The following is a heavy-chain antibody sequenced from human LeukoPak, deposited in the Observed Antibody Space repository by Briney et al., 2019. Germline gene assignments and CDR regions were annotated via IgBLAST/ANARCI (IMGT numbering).Heavy chain of an antibody. J-gene: IGHJ6*03. V-gene: IGHV3-7*01. CDR2: IKQDGSEK. Sequence: PSGTLSLTCAVSGGSISSSNWWSWVRQPPGKGLEWVANIKQDGSEKYYVDSVKGRFTISRDNAKNSLYLQMNSLRAEDTAVYYCARVRRYFDWLLYYYYYYMDVWGKGTTVTVSS. CDR3: ARVRRYFDWLLYYYYYYMDV. D-gene: IGHD3-9*01. CDR1: GGSISSSNW.